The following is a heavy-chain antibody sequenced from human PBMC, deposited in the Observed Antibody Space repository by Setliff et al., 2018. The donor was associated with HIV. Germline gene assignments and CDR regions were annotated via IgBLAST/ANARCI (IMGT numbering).Heavy chain of an antibody. CDR3: AKMHTAMDPDTFDI. CDR1: GFTFISYG. V-gene: IGHV3-30*02. Sequence: PGGSLRLSCAASGFTFISYGMYWVRQAPGKGLEWVAFTRYDGSYRYYVDSVKGRFTISRDNSKNTMFLQMNSLRVEDTAIYYCAKMHTAMDPDTFDIWGQGTMVTVSS. J-gene: IGHJ3*02. CDR2: TRYDGSYR. D-gene: IGHD5-18*01.